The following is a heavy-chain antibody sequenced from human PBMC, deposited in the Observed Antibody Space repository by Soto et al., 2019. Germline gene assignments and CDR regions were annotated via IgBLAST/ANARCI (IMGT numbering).Heavy chain of an antibody. V-gene: IGHV3-30*04. CDR2: ISYDGSNT. J-gene: IGHJ4*02. CDR1: GFSFSNYD. Sequence: PGGSLRLSCATSGFSFSNYDMHWVRQAPGKGLEWVAIISYDGSNTYYADSVKGRFSISRDNSKNTLYLQVNSLSLRREDTAVYYCARDPSASAVAGYFDFWGQGT. CDR3: ARDPSASAVAGYFDF. D-gene: IGHD6-19*01.